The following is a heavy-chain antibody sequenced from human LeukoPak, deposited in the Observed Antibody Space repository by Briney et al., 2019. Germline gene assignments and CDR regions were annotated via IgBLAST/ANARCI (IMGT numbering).Heavy chain of an antibody. CDR1: GFTFSSYA. CDR2: ISGSGSST. Sequence: PGGSLRLSCAASGFTFSSYAMSWVRHTPGKGLEWVSAISGSGSSTYHADSVKGRFTISRDNSRNTLYLQMNSLRAEDTAVYYCARAYCSSTSCYRLDYYYYYYMDVWGKGTTVTVSS. V-gene: IGHV3-23*01. J-gene: IGHJ6*03. D-gene: IGHD2-2*02. CDR3: ARAYCSSTSCYRLDYYYYYYMDV.